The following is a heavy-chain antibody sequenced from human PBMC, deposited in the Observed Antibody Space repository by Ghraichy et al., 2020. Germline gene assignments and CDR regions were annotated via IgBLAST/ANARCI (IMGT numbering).Heavy chain of an antibody. D-gene: IGHD4-17*01. Sequence: GGSLRLSCAASGFNFARHWMSWVRQVPGKGLEWVASIKSDGSARFYVYSVKGRFTISRGNAENSVLLEIAILRADDTAVYYCARDPYGDYKYGPTDYWGRGTLVSVPS. CDR3: ARDPYGDYKYGPTDY. CDR1: GFNFARHW. V-gene: IGHV3-7*01. J-gene: IGHJ4*02. CDR2: IKSDGSAR.